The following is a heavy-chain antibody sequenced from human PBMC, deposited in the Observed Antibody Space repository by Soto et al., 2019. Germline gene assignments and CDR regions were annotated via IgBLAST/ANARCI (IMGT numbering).Heavy chain of an antibody. D-gene: IGHD3-16*01. V-gene: IGHV3-30*18. CDR3: AQAPGGFSHSYSRSWFDP. CDR2: ISSDGSSK. CDR1: GFTFTNYG. Sequence: GGSLRLSCAASGFTFTNYGMHWVRQAPGKGLEWVALISSDGSSKYYADSVKGRSTISRDNSKNMVYVQMNSLRSDDTAMYLCAQAPGGFSHSYSRSWFDPWGQGTLVTVSS. J-gene: IGHJ5*02.